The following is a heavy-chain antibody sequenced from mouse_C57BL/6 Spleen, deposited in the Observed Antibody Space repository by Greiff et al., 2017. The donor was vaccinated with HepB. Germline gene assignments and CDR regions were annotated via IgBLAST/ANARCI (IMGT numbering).Heavy chain of an antibody. CDR3: ARGLPTGYFDY. Sequence: QVQLQQPGAELVRPGSSVKLSCKASGYTFTSYWMHWVKQRPIQGLEWIGNIDPSDSETHYNQKFKDKATLTVDKSSSTAYMQLSSLTSEASAVYYCARGLPTGYFDYWGQGTTLTVSS. V-gene: IGHV1-52*01. CDR1: GYTFTSYW. J-gene: IGHJ2*01. CDR2: IDPSDSET. D-gene: IGHD3-1*01.